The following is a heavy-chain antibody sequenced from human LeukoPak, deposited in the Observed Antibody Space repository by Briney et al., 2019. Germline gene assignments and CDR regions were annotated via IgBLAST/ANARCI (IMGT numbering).Heavy chain of an antibody. CDR1: GGSISSYY. D-gene: IGHD1-26*01. CDR3: ARGGIVGAILY. V-gene: IGHV4-59*01. Sequence: SETLSLTCTVSGGSISSYYWSWIRQTPGKGLEWIGYIYYSGSTSYSPSLKSRVTISVDTSKNQFSLKLSSVTAADTAVYYCARGGIVGAILYWGQGTLVTVSS. CDR2: IYYSGST. J-gene: IGHJ4*02.